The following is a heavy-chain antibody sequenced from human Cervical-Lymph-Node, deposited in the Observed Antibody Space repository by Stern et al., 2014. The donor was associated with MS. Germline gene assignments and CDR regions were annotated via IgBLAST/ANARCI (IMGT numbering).Heavy chain of an antibody. D-gene: IGHD3-16*01. CDR3: ARGVGDY. Sequence: EVQLVESGGGLVQPGGSLRLSCAASGFNFSSYWMHWVRQFPEKGLFWVSQINRDGSDTSYADSVKGRVSISRDNIRNMLYLRMTSLRAEDTAVYYCARGVGDYWGQGARVTVSS. V-gene: IGHV3-74*02. CDR2: INRDGSDT. J-gene: IGHJ4*02. CDR1: GFNFSSYW.